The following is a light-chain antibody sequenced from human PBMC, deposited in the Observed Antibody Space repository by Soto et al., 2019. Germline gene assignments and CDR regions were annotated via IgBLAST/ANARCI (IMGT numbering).Light chain of an antibody. J-gene: IGKJ1*01. CDR3: QHYNSYSEA. V-gene: IGKV1-9*01. CDR2: AAS. CDR1: QDVSRS. Sequence: DTQLTQSPSSLSASVGDRVTITCRASQDVSRSLGWYQQKPGKAPSLLISAASTLHSGVPSRFSGSGSGTEFTLTISSLQPDDFATYYCQHYNSYSEAFGQGTKVDIK.